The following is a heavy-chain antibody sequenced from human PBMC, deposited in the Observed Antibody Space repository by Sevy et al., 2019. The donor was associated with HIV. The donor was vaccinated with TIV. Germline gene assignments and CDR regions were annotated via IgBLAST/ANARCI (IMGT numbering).Heavy chain of an antibody. Sequence: GGSLRLSCTASGFTFDSYGMHWVRQAPGKGLEWVAIIWYNGSNKSYIDSVKGRFTISRDNSKNTLYLQMNSLRAEDTAVYYCAREGLAVAGIGYDFDQWGQGTLVTVSS. CDR1: GFTFDSYG. D-gene: IGHD6-19*01. CDR2: IWYNGSNK. J-gene: IGHJ4*02. V-gene: IGHV3-33*01. CDR3: AREGLAVAGIGYDFDQ.